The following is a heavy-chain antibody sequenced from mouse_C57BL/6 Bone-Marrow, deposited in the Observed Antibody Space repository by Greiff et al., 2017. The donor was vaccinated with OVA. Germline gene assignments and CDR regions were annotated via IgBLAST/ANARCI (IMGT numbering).Heavy chain of an antibody. CDR3: ARGGPYDGYLNYYAMDY. Sequence: QVQLQQPGTELVKPGASVKLSCKASGYTFTSYWMHWVKQRPGQGLEWIGNINPSNGGTNYNEKFKSKATLTVDKSSSTAYMQLSSLTSEDSAVYYCARGGPYDGYLNYYAMDYWGQGTSVTVSS. CDR1: GYTFTSYW. D-gene: IGHD2-3*01. CDR2: INPSNGGT. J-gene: IGHJ4*01. V-gene: IGHV1-53*01.